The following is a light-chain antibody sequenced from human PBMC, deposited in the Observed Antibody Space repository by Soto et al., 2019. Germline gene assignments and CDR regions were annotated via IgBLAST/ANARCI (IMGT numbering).Light chain of an antibody. CDR1: QSITTY. CDR2: AAS. J-gene: IGKJ4*01. CDR3: QQLESYPST. Sequence: DIQMTQSPSSLSASIGDRVTLTCRASQSITTYLNWYQQKPGTAPKLLIYAASTLQSGVPSRFAGSGSGTDFTLTISSLQPEDFATYYCQQLESYPSTFGGGTKVDIK. V-gene: IGKV1-39*01.